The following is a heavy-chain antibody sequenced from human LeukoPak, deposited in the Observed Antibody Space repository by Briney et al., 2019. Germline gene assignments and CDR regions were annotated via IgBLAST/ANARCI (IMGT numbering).Heavy chain of an antibody. Sequence: SETLSLTCTVSGGSISSGGYYWSWIRQHPGTGLEWIGSVYYSGSTNYSPSLQGRVIISLDTSRNQFSLKLSSVTAADTAVYYCASGDNDPLFDYWGQGALVTVSS. CDR1: GGSISSGGYY. J-gene: IGHJ4*02. CDR3: ASGDNDPLFDY. V-gene: IGHV4-31*03. D-gene: IGHD1-1*01. CDR2: VYYSGST.